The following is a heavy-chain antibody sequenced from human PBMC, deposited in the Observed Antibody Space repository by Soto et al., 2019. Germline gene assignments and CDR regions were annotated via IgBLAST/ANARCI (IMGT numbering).Heavy chain of an antibody. CDR1: GYTFTSYA. V-gene: IGHV1-3*05. J-gene: IGHJ6*02. CDR2: INAGNGNT. Sequence: QVQLVQSGAEEKKPGASVKVSCKASGYTFTSYAMHWVRQAPGQRLEWMGWINAGNGNTKYSQKFQGRVTITRDTSASTAYMELSSLRSEDTAVYYCGRDVDTAMARVPLNYYYGMDVWGQGTTVTVSS. D-gene: IGHD5-18*01. CDR3: GRDVDTAMARVPLNYYYGMDV.